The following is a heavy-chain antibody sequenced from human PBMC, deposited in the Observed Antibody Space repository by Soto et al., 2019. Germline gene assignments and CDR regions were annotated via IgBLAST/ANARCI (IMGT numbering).Heavy chain of an antibody. CDR2: IWNDGIRK. V-gene: IGHV3-33*01. CDR1: GFTFSKYG. CDR3: ARDDDNDANALDY. J-gene: IGHJ4*02. Sequence: GGSLRLSCAASGFTFSKYGMHWVRHAPDKGLEWVALIWNDGIRKVYVDSVKGRFTISRDNSKNTLDLQMNNLRDEDTAVYYCARDDDNDANALDYWGPGTLVTVSS.